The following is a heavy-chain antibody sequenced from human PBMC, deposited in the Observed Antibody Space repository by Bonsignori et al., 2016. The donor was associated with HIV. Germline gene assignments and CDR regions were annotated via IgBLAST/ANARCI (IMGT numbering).Heavy chain of an antibody. V-gene: IGHV4-4*07. CDR3: ARDLADFWSGSSYYYYMDV. J-gene: IGHJ6*03. D-gene: IGHD3-3*01. Sequence: GSLRLSCTVSGASISNYHWSWVRKSAGKGLEWIGRIYSSGTTWYKSSLKSRVTMSVDTSKNTLSLRLTSVTAADAATYYCARDLADFWSGSSYYYYMDVWGKGTTVTVSS. CDR2: IYSSGTT. CDR1: GASISNYH.